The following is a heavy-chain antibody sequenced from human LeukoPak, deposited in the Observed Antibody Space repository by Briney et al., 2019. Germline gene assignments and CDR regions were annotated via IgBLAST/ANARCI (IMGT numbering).Heavy chain of an antibody. V-gene: IGHV3-23*01. CDR1: GFTFSNYA. Sequence: GGSLRLSCAASGFTFSNYAMSWVRQAPGKGLEWVSAISGTGGRTYYADPMKGRFTISRDNSKNTLYLQMNSLRAEDTAVYYCAKGPYYYDSSGYSRRWFDPWGQGILVTVSS. CDR2: ISGTGGRT. J-gene: IGHJ5*02. D-gene: IGHD3-22*01. CDR3: AKGPYYYDSSGYSRRWFDP.